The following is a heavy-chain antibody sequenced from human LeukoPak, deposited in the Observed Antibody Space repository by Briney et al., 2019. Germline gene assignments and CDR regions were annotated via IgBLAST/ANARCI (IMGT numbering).Heavy chain of an antibody. CDR3: ARERGRYSNYYYGMDV. D-gene: IGHD4-11*01. J-gene: IGHJ6*02. Sequence: ASVKVSCKASGYTFTSYGISWVRQAPGQGLEWMGWLSAYNGNTNYAQKLQGRVTMTTDTSTSTAYMELRSLRSDDTAVYYCARERGRYSNYYYGMDVWGQGTTVTVSS. V-gene: IGHV1-18*01. CDR2: LSAYNGNT. CDR1: GYTFTSYG.